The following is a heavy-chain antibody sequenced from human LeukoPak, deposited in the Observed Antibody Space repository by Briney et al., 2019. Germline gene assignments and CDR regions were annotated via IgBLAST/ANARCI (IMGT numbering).Heavy chain of an antibody. J-gene: IGHJ6*03. D-gene: IGHD3-16*02. CDR2: IYVTGT. CDR1: GGSIGTYY. Sequence: SETLSLTCTVSGGSIGTYYWSWTRQSPGKGLEWIGYIYVTGTRYNPYLQSRVTISVDRSRNQFFLKMSSVAAADTAVYYCARHIGGGIEDMDVWGKGTKVIVSS. V-gene: IGHV4-59*08. CDR3: ARHIGGGIEDMDV.